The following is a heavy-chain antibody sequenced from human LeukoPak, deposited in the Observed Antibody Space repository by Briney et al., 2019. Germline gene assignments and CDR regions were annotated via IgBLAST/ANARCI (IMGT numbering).Heavy chain of an antibody. J-gene: IGHJ4*02. V-gene: IGHV3-7*01. CDR3: ARDMGWQQFDQ. Sequence: GGSLRLSCVASRFTFSNHWMTWVRQAPGKGLERVANIKKDGGETYYMESVKGRFTISRDNARNSLYLQMNSLTVEDTAVYYCARDMGWQQFDQWGQGTLVTVSS. CDR1: RFTFSNHW. CDR2: IKKDGGET. D-gene: IGHD5-24*01.